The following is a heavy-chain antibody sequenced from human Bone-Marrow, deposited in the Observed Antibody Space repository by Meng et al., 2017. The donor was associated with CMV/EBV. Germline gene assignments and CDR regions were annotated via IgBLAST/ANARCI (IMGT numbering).Heavy chain of an antibody. CDR3: ARGSYYYDSSGAAGY. Sequence: ASVKVSCKASGYTFTGYYMHWVRQAPGQGLEWMGWINPNSGGTNYAQKFQGRVTMTRDTSISTAYMELSRLRSDDTAVYYCARGSYYYDSSGAAGYWGQGTLVTVSS. D-gene: IGHD3-22*01. CDR1: GYTFTGYY. CDR2: INPNSGGT. V-gene: IGHV1-2*02. J-gene: IGHJ4*02.